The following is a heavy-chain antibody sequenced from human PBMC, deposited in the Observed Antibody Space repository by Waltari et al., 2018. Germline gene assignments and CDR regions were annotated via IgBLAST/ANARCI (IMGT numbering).Heavy chain of an antibody. CDR3: AKGGDGGNWFDP. CDR2: INPSGGDT. J-gene: IGHJ5*02. V-gene: IGHV1-46*01. Sequence: VQLMQSGAEVKKPGASVKVSCKASGHTLTTYYLHWVRQTPGQGLEWMGMINPSGGDTSYEQKFRGKVTMTRDTSTSTVYMELRSLRFEDTAVYYCAKGGDGGNWFDPWGQGTLVTVSS. CDR1: GHTLTTYY. D-gene: IGHD3-16*01.